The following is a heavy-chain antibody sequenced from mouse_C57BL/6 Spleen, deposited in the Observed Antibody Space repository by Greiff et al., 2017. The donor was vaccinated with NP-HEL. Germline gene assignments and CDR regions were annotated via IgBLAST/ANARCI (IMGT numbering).Heavy chain of an antibody. V-gene: IGHV1-26*01. J-gene: IGHJ2*01. CDR1: GYTFTDYY. D-gene: IGHD1-1*01. CDR2: INPNNGGT. CDR3: ARKDYGSSY. Sequence: EVQLQESGPELVKPGASVKISCKASGYTFTDYYMNWVKQSHGKSLEWIGDINPNNGGTSYNQKFKGKATLTVDNSSSTAYMELRSLTSEDSAVYYCARKDYGSSYWGQGTTLTVSS.